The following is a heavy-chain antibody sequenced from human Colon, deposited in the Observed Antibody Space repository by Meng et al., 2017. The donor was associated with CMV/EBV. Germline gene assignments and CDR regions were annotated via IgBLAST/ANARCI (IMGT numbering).Heavy chain of an antibody. CDR3: ARGIPDF. D-gene: IGHD3/OR15-3a*01. V-gene: IGHV1-8*01. Sequence: SVKVSCKGAGYTFTSNAINWVRQATGQGLEWMGWMKPNSGDTGYAPNFQGRITMTRNTSINTAYMELRSLTNEDTAIYYCARGIPDFWGQGTLVTVSS. CDR2: MKPNSGDT. CDR1: GYTFTSNA. J-gene: IGHJ4*02.